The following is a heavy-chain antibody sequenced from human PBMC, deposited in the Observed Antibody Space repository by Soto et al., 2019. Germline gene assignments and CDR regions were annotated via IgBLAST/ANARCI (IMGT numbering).Heavy chain of an antibody. J-gene: IGHJ6*04. CDR2: IIPIFGTA. D-gene: IGHD3-3*01. CDR1: GGTFSSYA. Sequence: SVKVSCKASGGTFSSYAISWVRQAPGQGLEWMGGIIPIFGTANYAQKFQGRVTITADESTSTAYMELSSLRSEDTAVYYCGGGEFYDFWPVGSYYCGMDVWGKGTTVTVPS. V-gene: IGHV1-69*13. CDR3: GGGEFYDFWPVGSYYCGMDV.